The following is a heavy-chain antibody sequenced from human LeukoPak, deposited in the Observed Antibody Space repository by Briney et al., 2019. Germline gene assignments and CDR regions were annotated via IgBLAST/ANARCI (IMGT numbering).Heavy chain of an antibody. J-gene: IGHJ3*02. V-gene: IGHV3-30*04. Sequence: PGRSLRLSCAASGFTFSSYTMHWVRQAPGKGLEWVAVISYDGSNKYYADSVKGRFTISRDNSKNTLYLQMNSLRAEDTAVYYCARDRPLYGGNSWGWRAYDVFDIWGQGTMVTVSS. CDR2: ISYDGSNK. D-gene: IGHD4-23*01. CDR1: GFTFSSYT. CDR3: ARDRPLYGGNSWGWRAYDVFDI.